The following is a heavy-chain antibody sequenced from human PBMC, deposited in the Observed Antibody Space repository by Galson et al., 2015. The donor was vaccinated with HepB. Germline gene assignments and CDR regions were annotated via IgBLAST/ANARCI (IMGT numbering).Heavy chain of an antibody. V-gene: IGHV3-11*01. CDR2: ISSSGSTI. CDR1: GFTFSDYY. CDR3: ASRAVPAAIAEN. J-gene: IGHJ4*02. D-gene: IGHD2-2*02. Sequence: SLRLSCAASGFTFSDYYMSWIRQAPGKGLEWVSYISSSGSTIYYADSVKGRFTISRDNAKNSLYLQMNSLRAEDTAVYYCASRAVPAAIAENWGQGTLVTVSS.